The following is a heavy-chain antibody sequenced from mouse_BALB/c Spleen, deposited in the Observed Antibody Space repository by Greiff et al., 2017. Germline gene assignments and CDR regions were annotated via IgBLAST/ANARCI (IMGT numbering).Heavy chain of an antibody. CDR2: IDPYYGGT. V-gene: IGHV1-39*01. Sequence: EVKLMESGPELEKPGASVKISCKASGYSFTGYNMNWVKQSNGKSLEWIGNIDPYYGGTSYNQKFKGKATLTVDKSSSTAYMQLKSLTSEDSAVYYCARRGNYYGSSYWYFDVWGAGTTVTVSS. J-gene: IGHJ1*01. D-gene: IGHD1-1*01. CDR3: ARRGNYYGSSYWYFDV. CDR1: GYSFTGYN.